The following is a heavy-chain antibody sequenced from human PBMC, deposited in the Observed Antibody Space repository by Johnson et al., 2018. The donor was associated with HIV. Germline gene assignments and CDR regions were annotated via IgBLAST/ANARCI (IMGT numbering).Heavy chain of an antibody. CDR3: AAKAQKSTGSFDI. V-gene: IGHV3-9*01. J-gene: IGHJ3*02. Sequence: LRLSCAASGFTFDDYAMHWVRQATGKGLEWVSGISWNSDSIDYADSLKDRFTISRDNAKSSLYLQMNSLRAEDTALYYCAAKAQKSTGSFDIWGQGTMVTVS. D-gene: IGHD1-1*01. CDR1: GFTFDDYA. CDR2: ISWNSDSI.